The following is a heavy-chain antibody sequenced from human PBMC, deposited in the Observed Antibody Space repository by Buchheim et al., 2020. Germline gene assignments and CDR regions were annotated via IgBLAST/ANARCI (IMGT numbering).Heavy chain of an antibody. J-gene: IGHJ6*02. CDR1: GGSFSNYY. CDR3: TRYCSNGRCENGGMDV. CDR2: INHGGTT. V-gene: IGHV4-34*01. Sequence: QEQLQQWGAGLLKPSETLSLTCAVFGGSFSNYYWTWIRQPPGKGLEWIGDINHGGTTNYNPSLKSRVTNSVDNYKKQASIKLSSVTAADTAVFYCTRYCSNGRCENGGMDVWGQGTT. D-gene: IGHD2-8*01.